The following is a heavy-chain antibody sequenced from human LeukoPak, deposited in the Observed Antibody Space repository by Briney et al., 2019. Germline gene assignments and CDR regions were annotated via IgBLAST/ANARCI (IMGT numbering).Heavy chain of an antibody. J-gene: IGHJ4*02. D-gene: IGHD3-10*01. Sequence: GGSLRLSCAASGLTFSSYWMSWVRQAPGKGLEWVANTRPDGYEKNYVDSVKGRFTISRDNARNSLYLQMNNLRGEDTAVYYCARLRSGSYSFDYWGQGTPVTVSS. CDR3: ARLRSGSYSFDY. CDR1: GLTFSSYW. CDR2: TRPDGYEK. V-gene: IGHV3-7*01.